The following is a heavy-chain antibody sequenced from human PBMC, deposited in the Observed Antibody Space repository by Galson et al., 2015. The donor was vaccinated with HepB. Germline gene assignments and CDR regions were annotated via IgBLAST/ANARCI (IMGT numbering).Heavy chain of an antibody. V-gene: IGHV3-30*04. CDR1: GFTFSSYA. Sequence: SLRLSCAASGFTFSSYAMHWVRQAPGKGLEWVAVISYDGSNKYYADSVKGRFTISRDNSKNTLYLQMNSLRAEDTAVYYCARVGFRIAAAAFDYWGQGTLVTVFS. CDR2: ISYDGSNK. CDR3: ARVGFRIAAAAFDY. D-gene: IGHD6-13*01. J-gene: IGHJ4*02.